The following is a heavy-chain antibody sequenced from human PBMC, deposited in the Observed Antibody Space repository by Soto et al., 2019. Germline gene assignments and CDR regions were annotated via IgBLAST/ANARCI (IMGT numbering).Heavy chain of an antibody. V-gene: IGHV3-72*01. CDR2: TRNKANSYTT. CDR1: GFTFSDHY. CDR3: VKTFLVAPIFQPWDV. J-gene: IGHJ6*02. D-gene: IGHD5-12*01. Sequence: GGSLILSCAASGFTFSDHYMDWVRQAPWKGLEWVGRTRNKANSYTTEYAASVKGRFTISRDDSKSSLYLQMNSLKTEDTAVYYCVKTFLVAPIFQPWDVWGQGTTVTVSS.